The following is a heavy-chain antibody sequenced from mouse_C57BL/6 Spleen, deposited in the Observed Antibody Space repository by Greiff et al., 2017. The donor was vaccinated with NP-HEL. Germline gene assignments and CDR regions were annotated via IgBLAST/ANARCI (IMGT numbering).Heavy chain of an antibody. CDR1: GYTFTDYY. J-gene: IGHJ3*01. V-gene: IGHV1-26*01. Sequence: EVMLQQSGPELVKPGASVKISCKASGYTFTDYYMNWVKQSPGKSLEWIGDINPNNGGTSYNQKFKGKATLTVDKSSSTAYMELRRLTSEDSAVYYCAREGRFAYWGQGTLVTVSA. CDR3: AREGRFAY. CDR2: INPNNGGT.